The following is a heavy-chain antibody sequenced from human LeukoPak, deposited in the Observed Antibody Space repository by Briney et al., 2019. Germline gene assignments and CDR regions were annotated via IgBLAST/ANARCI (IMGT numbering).Heavy chain of an antibody. V-gene: IGHV3-23*01. CDR1: GFTFSDYV. Sequence: GGSLRLSCAASGFTFSDYVMGWVRQAPGKGLEWVSGISDSGGRTYYADSVKGRFTISRDNSKNTLYLQMNSLRAEDTAVYYCARFDCRGGSCYNYYYGMDVWGQGTTVTVSS. CDR2: ISDSGGRT. D-gene: IGHD2-15*01. CDR3: ARFDCRGGSCYNYYYGMDV. J-gene: IGHJ6*02.